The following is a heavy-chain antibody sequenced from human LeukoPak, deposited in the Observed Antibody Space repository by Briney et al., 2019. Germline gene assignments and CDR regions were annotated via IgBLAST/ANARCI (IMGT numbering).Heavy chain of an antibody. D-gene: IGHD3-10*01. CDR3: AKEGDYYGSGSYRDGFDI. J-gene: IGHJ3*02. CDR1: GFTFSSYS. Sequence: GSLRLSCAASGFTFSSYSMNWVRQAPGKGLEWVSSITSSSSYIYYADSVKGRFTISRDSFKNTLYLQMNSLRPEDTAVYYCAKEGDYYGSGSYRDGFDIWGQGTRATVSS. CDR2: ITSSSSYI. V-gene: IGHV3-21*01.